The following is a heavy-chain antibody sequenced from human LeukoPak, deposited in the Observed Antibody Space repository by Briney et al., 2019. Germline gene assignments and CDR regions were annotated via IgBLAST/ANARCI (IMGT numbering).Heavy chain of an antibody. V-gene: IGHV4-39*01. CDR1: GGSISSSSYY. CDR2: IYYSGST. D-gene: IGHD3-22*01. CDR3: ARHSTLDYYDSSGYPSSPFDY. J-gene: IGHJ4*02. Sequence: SETLSLTCTVSGGSISSSSYYWGWIRQPPGKGLEWIGSIYYSGSTYYNPSLKSRVTISVDTSKNQFSLKLSSVTAADTAVYYCARHSTLDYYDSSGYPSSPFDYWGQGTLVTVSS.